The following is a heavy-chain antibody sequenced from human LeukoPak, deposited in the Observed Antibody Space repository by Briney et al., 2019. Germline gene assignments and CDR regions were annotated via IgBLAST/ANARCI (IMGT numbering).Heavy chain of an antibody. J-gene: IGHJ6*03. V-gene: IGHV3-21*01. CDR1: GFTFSSYS. D-gene: IGHD3-10*01. CDR2: ISSSSSYI. CDR3: ARVSHSRGGYGSVTPTYYYYYMDV. Sequence: PGGSLRLSCAASGFTFSSYSMNWVRQAPGKGLEWVSSISSSSSYIYYADSVKGRFTISRDNAKNSLYLQMNSLRAEDTAVYYCARVSHSRGGYGSVTPTYYYYYMDVWGKGTTVTVSS.